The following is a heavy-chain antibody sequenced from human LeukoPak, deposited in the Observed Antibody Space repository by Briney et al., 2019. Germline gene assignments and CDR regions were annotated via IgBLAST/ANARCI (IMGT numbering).Heavy chain of an antibody. J-gene: IGHJ4*02. CDR3: ARVSRYCSSTSCSYYFDY. CDR1: GYTFTSYD. Sequence: ASVKVSCKASGYTFTSYDINWVRQATGQGLEWMGWMNPNSGSTGYAQKFQGRVTITRNTSISTAYMELSSLRSEDTAVYYCARVSRYCSSTSCSYYFDYWGQGTLVTVSS. CDR2: MNPNSGST. D-gene: IGHD2-2*01. V-gene: IGHV1-8*03.